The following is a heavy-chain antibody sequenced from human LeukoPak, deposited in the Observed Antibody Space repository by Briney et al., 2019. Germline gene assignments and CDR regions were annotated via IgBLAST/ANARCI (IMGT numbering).Heavy chain of an antibody. CDR2: IYYSGST. V-gene: IGHV4-39*07. D-gene: IGHD3-10*01. J-gene: IGHJ6*03. CDR1: GGSISGSSYY. CDR3: AREMQDKSLQWIGELKKYYYCYMDV. Sequence: SETLSLTCTVSGGSISGSSYYWGWIRQPPGKGLEWIGNIYYSGSTYYNPSLKSRVTISVDTSKNQFSLKLSSVTAADTAVYYCAREMQDKSLQWIGELKKYYYCYMDVWGKGTTVIVSS.